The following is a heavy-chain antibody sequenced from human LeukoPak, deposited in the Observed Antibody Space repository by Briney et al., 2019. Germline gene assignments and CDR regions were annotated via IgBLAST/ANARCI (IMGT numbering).Heavy chain of an antibody. V-gene: IGHV3-30-3*01. CDR3: ARDQWLGY. D-gene: IGHD6-19*01. CDR1: GFTFSSYA. CDR2: ISYDGSNK. J-gene: IGHJ4*02. Sequence: GRSLRLSCAASGFTFSSYAMHWVRQAPGKGLEWVAVISYDGSNKHYADSVKGRFTISRDNSKNTLYLQMNSLRAEDTAVYYCARDQWLGYWGQGTLVTVSS.